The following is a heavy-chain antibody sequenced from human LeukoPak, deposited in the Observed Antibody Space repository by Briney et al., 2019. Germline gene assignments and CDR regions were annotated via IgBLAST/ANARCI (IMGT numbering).Heavy chain of an antibody. Sequence: GGSLRLSCAASGFTLRGYTMNWVRQAPGKGLESVSSISSSGSYTYYADSVRGRFTISKDNAKNALYLQMNSLRAEDTAVYYCARDDIVVIDYWGQGTLVTVSS. V-gene: IGHV3-21*01. D-gene: IGHD2-15*01. J-gene: IGHJ4*02. CDR3: ARDDIVVIDY. CDR1: GFTLRGYT. CDR2: ISSSGSYT.